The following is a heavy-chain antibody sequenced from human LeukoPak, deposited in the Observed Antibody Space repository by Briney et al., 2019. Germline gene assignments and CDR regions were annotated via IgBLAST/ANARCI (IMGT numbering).Heavy chain of an antibody. CDR3: ATGRSVYCSGGSCYPWFDY. CDR1: GYTFTGYY. J-gene: IGHJ5*01. D-gene: IGHD2-15*01. Sequence: GASVKVSCKASGYTFTGYYMHWVRQAPGQGLEWMGWINPNSGGTNYAQKFQGRVTMTEDTSTDTAYMELSSLRSEDTAVYYCATGRSVYCSGGSCYPWFDYWGQGTLVTVSS. V-gene: IGHV1-2*02. CDR2: INPNSGGT.